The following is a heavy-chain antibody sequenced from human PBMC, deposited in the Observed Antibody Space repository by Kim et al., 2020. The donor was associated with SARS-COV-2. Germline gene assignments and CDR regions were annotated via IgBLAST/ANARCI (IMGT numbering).Heavy chain of an antibody. V-gene: IGHV4-38-2*01. CDR2: VYHSGKT. Sequence: SETLSLTCAVSGYSISSGSYWGWIRQSPRRGLEWIGCVYHSGKTYYNPSLESRVTISVDTSKNQFSLRLTSVTAADTAVYYCASQIITLPSGPAGRLDSWGQGTQVTVSS. D-gene: IGHD3-22*01. CDR1: GYSISSGSY. J-gene: IGHJ5*01. CDR3: ASQIITLPSGPAGRLDS.